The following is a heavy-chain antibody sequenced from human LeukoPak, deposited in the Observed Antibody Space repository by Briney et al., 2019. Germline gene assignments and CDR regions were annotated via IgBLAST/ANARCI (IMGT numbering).Heavy chain of an antibody. CDR2: ISNDAINK. CDR1: GFIISSHA. D-gene: IGHD2/OR15-2a*01. CDR3: ARVAATTFYHCNYMDV. J-gene: IGHJ6*04. V-gene: IGHV3-30*01. Sequence: GVSLRLSCAASGFIISSHAFVCVRQAPDKGLECVALISNDAINKYYADSVKGRFTISRDTSKDSLYLQMNTLRADDTAVSFCARVAATTFYHCNYMDVWGKGTTVTVSS.